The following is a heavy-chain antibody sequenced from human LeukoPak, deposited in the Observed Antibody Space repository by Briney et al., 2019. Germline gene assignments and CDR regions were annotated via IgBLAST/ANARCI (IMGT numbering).Heavy chain of an antibody. CDR3: ARPGYSSSWSYFDY. CDR2: IHYGGSA. J-gene: IGHJ4*02. D-gene: IGHD6-13*01. Sequence: SETLSPTCTVSGGSFTSSNYYWGWIRQPPGKGLEWIGSIHYGGSAFYNPSLKSQVTMSVDTSKNQFSLKLSSVTAADTAIYYCARPGYSSSWSYFDYWGRGTLVTVSS. CDR1: GGSFTSSNYY. V-gene: IGHV4-39*01.